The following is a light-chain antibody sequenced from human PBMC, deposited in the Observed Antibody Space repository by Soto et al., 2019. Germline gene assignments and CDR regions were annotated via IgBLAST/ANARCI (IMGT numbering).Light chain of an antibody. CDR2: RAS. CDR3: QQRNDWPLT. CDR1: QSVSSSY. J-gene: IGKJ4*01. Sequence: EIVLTQSPGTLSLSPGERATLACRASQSVSSSYLAWYQQKPGQAPRLLIYRASRRAAGIPDRLRGSGSGTDFTLTISSLEPEDFAVYYCQQRNDWPLTFGGGTKVDIK. V-gene: IGKV3D-20*02.